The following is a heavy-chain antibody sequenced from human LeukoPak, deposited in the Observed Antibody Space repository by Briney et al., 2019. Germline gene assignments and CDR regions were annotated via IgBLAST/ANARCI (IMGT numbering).Heavy chain of an antibody. Sequence: PSETLSLTCTVSGGSISSYYWSGIRQPPGKGLEWIGYIYYSGSTNYNPSLKSRVTISVDTFKNQFSLKLSSVTAADTAVYYCARRRLRWDYYFDYWGQGTLVTVSS. V-gene: IGHV4-59*08. D-gene: IGHD4-23*01. CDR2: IYYSGST. CDR1: GGSISSYY. J-gene: IGHJ4*02. CDR3: ARRRLRWDYYFDY.